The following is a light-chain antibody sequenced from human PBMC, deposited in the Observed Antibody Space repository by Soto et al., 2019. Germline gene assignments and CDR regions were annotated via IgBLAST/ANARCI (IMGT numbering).Light chain of an antibody. CDR3: SSYTSSSTLYV. V-gene: IGLV2-14*01. J-gene: IGLJ1*01. Sequence: QSALTQPASVSGSPGQSITISCTGTSSDVGGYNYVSWYQQQPGKAAKVMIYEVTNRPSGVSHRFSGSKSGNTASLTISGLQAEDEADYYCSSYTSSSTLYVFATGTKVTVL. CDR2: EVT. CDR1: SSDVGGYNY.